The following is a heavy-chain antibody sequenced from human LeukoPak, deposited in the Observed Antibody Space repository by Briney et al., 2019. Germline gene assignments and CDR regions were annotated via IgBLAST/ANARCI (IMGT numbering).Heavy chain of an antibody. D-gene: IGHD2-2*01. CDR3: ARGFCTSTSCYGSY. V-gene: IGHV3-21*01. CDR2: ISSSSSSI. Sequence: GGSLRLSCAASGFTFRSYTMNWVRQAPGKGLEWVSSISSSSSSIYYADSVKGRFTISRDNAKKSLYLQMNSLRAEDTAMYYYARGFCTSTSCYGSYWGQGTLVTVSS. CDR1: GFTFRSYT. J-gene: IGHJ4*02.